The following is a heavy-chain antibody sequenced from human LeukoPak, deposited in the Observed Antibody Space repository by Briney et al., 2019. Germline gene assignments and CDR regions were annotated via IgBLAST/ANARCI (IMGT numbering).Heavy chain of an antibody. CDR2: INPSGGST. J-gene: IGHJ4*02. D-gene: IGHD5-18*01. V-gene: IGHV1-46*01. Sequence: ASVNVSCKASGYTFTSYYMHWVRQAPGQGLEWMGIINPSGGSTSYAQKFQGRVTMTRDTSTSTVYMELSSLRSEDTAVYYCARDFGFGGYSYGYGGEYFDYWGQGTLVTVSS. CDR3: ARDFGFGGYSYGYGGEYFDY. CDR1: GYTFTSYY.